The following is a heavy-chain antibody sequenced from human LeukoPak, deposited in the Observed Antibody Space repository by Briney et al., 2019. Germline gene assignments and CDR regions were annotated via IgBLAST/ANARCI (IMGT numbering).Heavy chain of an antibody. Sequence: PSETLSLTCTVSGGSISSSSYYWGWIRQPPGKGLEWIGSIYYSGSTYYNPSLKSRVTISVDTSKNQFSLKLSSVTAADTAVYYCATVVAKAVAATRGYNWFDPWGQGTLVTVSS. CDR3: ATVVAKAVAATRGYNWFDP. CDR2: IYYSGST. J-gene: IGHJ5*02. CDR1: GGSISSSSYY. D-gene: IGHD2-15*01. V-gene: IGHV4-39*07.